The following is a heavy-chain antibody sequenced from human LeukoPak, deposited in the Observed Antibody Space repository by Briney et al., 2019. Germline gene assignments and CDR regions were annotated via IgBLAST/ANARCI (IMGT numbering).Heavy chain of an antibody. CDR1: GGSISSGDYY. D-gene: IGHD2-2*01. V-gene: IGHV4-30-4*01. J-gene: IGHJ6*03. Sequence: SETLSLTCTVSGGSISSGDYYWSWIRQPPGKGLEWIGYIYYSGSTYYNPSLKSRVTISVDTSENQFSLKLSSVTAADTAVYYCARARPCSSTSCGSYYYMDVWGKGTTVTVSS. CDR2: IYYSGST. CDR3: ARARPCSSTSCGSYYYMDV.